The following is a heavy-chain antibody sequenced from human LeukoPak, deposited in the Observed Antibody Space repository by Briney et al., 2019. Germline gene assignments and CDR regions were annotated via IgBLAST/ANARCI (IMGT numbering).Heavy chain of an antibody. V-gene: IGHV3-48*01. CDR3: ARDGYSSGWFRYYMDV. CDR2: ISSSSSTI. CDR1: GFTFSSYS. Sequence: GGSLRLSCAASGFTFSSYSMNWVRQAPGKGLEWVSYISSSSSTIYYADSVKGRFTISRDSAKNSLYLQMNSPRAEDTAVYYCARDGYSSGWFRYYMDVWGKGTTVTVSS. D-gene: IGHD6-19*01. J-gene: IGHJ6*03.